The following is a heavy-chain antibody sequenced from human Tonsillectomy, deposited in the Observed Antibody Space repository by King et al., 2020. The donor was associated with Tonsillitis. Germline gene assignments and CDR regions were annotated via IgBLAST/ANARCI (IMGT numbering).Heavy chain of an antibody. CDR2: INSNSGGT. D-gene: IGHD2-15*01. CDR1: GYSFTGYY. J-gene: IGHJ3*02. V-gene: IGHV1-2*02. CDR3: SRGGIVPPAAAVGDAFDI. Sequence: QLVQSGAEVKQPEASVKISCKASGYSFTGYYINWVRQAPGQGLEWMGWINSNSGGTNYAQKFRGRVTMTRGTSISIAYMELSRLRSDDTAVYYCSRGGIVPPAAAVGDAFDIWGQGTVVTVSS.